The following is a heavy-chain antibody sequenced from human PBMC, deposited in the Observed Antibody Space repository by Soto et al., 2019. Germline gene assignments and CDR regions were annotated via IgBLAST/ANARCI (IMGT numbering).Heavy chain of an antibody. J-gene: IGHJ4*02. D-gene: IGHD4-17*01. Sequence: QVQLVQSGAEVKKPGASVKVSCKASGYTFTSYGISWVRQAPGQVLEWMGWISAYNGNTNYAQKLQGRVTMTTDTATSTGNMELRGLRSDDTAVYYCAREGSGDQLDYWGQGSLVTVSS. CDR2: ISAYNGNT. CDR1: GYTFTSYG. V-gene: IGHV1-18*01. CDR3: AREGSGDQLDY.